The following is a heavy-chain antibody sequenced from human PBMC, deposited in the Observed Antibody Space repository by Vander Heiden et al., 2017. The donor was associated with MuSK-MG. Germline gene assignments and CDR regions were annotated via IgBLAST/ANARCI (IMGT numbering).Heavy chain of an antibody. D-gene: IGHD6-13*01. Sequence: EVQLLESGGGFVQPGGSLTLSCAASGFTFSNSAMSWVRQGPGKGLGGVSGIGGSGVTAYYADPVKGRFTISRDNSKNTLYLQMNSLRAEDTAVYYCAKDGEGRVSSWIIRCDYWGQGVRVTVSS. CDR1: GFTFSNSA. CDR3: AKDGEGRVSSWIIRCDY. V-gene: IGHV3-23*01. J-gene: IGHJ4*02. CDR2: IGGSGVTA.